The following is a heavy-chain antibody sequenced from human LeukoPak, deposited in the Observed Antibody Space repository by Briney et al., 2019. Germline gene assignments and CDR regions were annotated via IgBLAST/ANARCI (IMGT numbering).Heavy chain of an antibody. J-gene: IGHJ5*01. Sequence: ETLSLTCTVSGGSISSSSYYWGWIRQPPGKGLEWIGSIFYSGSTYYNPSLKSRVTISADTSKNQFSLRLSSVTAADPAVYYCAKQKFSSGYFDSWGQGTLVTVSS. CDR2: IFYSGST. CDR1: GGSISSSSYY. V-gene: IGHV4-39*01. D-gene: IGHD5-18*01. CDR3: AKQKFSSGYFDS.